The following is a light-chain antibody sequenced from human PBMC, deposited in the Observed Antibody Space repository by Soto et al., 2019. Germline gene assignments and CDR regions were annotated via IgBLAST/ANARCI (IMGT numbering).Light chain of an antibody. CDR3: QQYGSSPQT. J-gene: IGKJ1*01. CDR1: QSVSSSY. CDR2: GAS. V-gene: IGKV3-20*01. Sequence: EIVLTQSPGTLSLSPGERATLACRASQSVSSSYLAWYQQKPGQAPRLLIYGASIRATGIPDRFSGSGSGTDFTLTISRLEPEDFAVYYCQQYGSSPQTFGQGTKVEI.